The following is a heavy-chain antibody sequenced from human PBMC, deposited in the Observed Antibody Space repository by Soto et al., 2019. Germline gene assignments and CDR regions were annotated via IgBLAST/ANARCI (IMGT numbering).Heavy chain of an antibody. CDR1: GYTFTSNG. D-gene: IGHD1-26*01. CDR2: ISGYNGNT. V-gene: IGHV1-18*04. Sequence: QVQLVQSGAEVKKPGASVKVSCKASGYTFTSNGISWVRQAPGQGLEWMGWISGYNGNTNYAQKLQGRVTMTTDKDTRTAYMELRSLRSDDTAVYYCAREGSGRYYDYYYGMDVWGQGTTVTVSS. CDR3: AREGSGRYYDYYYGMDV. J-gene: IGHJ6*02.